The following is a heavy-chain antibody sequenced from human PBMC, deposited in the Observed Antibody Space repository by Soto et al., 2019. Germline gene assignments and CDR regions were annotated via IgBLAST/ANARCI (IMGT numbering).Heavy chain of an antibody. Sequence: GSLRLSCAASGFTFSYYPLHWVRRAPGKGLEWVSSISGIRDYIRYADSVKGRFTISRDNAKTSLYLQMNSLTAEDTAVYYCAREGVHNYTEYYFDYWGQGTLVTVSS. CDR3: AREGVHNYTEYYFDY. CDR1: GFTFSYYP. D-gene: IGHD3-10*01. CDR2: ISGIRDYI. J-gene: IGHJ4*02. V-gene: IGHV3-21*06.